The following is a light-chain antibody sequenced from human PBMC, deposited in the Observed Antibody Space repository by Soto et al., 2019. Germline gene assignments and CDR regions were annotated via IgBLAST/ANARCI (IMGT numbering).Light chain of an antibody. CDR1: QSISSW. Sequence: DIQMTQSPSTLSASLADGFTITCRASQSISSWLAWYQQKPGKAPKLLIYKASTLKSGVPSRFSGSGSGTEFTLTINSLQPDDSATYYCQQYQSYPWTFGQGTRWIS. CDR2: KAS. V-gene: IGKV1-5*03. CDR3: QQYQSYPWT. J-gene: IGKJ1*01.